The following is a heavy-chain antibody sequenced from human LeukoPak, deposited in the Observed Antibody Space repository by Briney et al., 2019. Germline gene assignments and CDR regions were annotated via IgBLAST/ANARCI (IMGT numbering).Heavy chain of an antibody. CDR2: IGTSVSSI. Sequence: GASLRLSCAASGFTFSTYAMHWVRQAPGRGLEWVPAIGTSVSSIYYADSVKGRFTISRDNSKKTVYLQMNNLRGDDTAVYYCAKRAMNSGSPREFDYWGQGTLVTVSS. J-gene: IGHJ4*02. D-gene: IGHD1-26*01. V-gene: IGHV3-23*01. CDR3: AKRAMNSGSPREFDY. CDR1: GFTFSTYA.